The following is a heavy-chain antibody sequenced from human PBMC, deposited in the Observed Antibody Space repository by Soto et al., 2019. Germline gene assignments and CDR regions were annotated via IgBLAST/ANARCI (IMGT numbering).Heavy chain of an antibody. CDR2: ISGGGGGT. Sequence: EVQLLESGGGLVQPGGSLRLSCSVSGFSFSNYAMTWVRQAPGKGLEWVSSISGGGGGTHYADSMKGRFTISRDNSKNTLPLEVNRLRADATAVYCWAKGSQEDILTAYHAFDSWGQGTLVTVSS. V-gene: IGHV3-23*01. CDR3: AKGSQEDILTAYHAFDS. CDR1: GFSFSNYA. D-gene: IGHD3-9*01. J-gene: IGHJ4*02.